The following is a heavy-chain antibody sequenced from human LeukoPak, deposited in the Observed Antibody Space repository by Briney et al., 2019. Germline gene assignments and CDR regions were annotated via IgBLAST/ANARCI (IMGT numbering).Heavy chain of an antibody. V-gene: IGHV4-59*01. CDR3: ARGGQYYYDSSGYPDY. CDR2: ICYSGST. Sequence: SETLSLTCTVSGGSISSYYWSWIRQPPGKGLEWIGYICYSGSTNYNPSLKSRVTISVDTSKNQFSLKLSSVTAADTAVYYCARGGQYYYDSSGYPDYWGQGTLVTVSS. J-gene: IGHJ4*02. CDR1: GGSISSYY. D-gene: IGHD3-22*01.